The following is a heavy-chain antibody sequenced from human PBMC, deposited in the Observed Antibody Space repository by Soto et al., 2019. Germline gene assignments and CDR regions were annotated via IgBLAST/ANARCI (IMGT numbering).Heavy chain of an antibody. CDR2: IRSKDYGGTP. Sequence: GGSLRLSCATSGFTFTYFSISWVRQAPGRGLEWVGFIRSKDYGGTPEYAASVKGRFAISRDDSTGIAYLQMNSLKNEDTAVYYCTREIPYFDSWGQGTLVTV. CDR1: GFTFTYFS. V-gene: IGHV3-49*02. CDR3: TREIPYFDS. J-gene: IGHJ4*02.